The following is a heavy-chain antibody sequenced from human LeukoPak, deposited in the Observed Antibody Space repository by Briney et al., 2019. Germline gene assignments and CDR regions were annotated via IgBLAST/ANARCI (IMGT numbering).Heavy chain of an antibody. J-gene: IGHJ3*02. V-gene: IGHV1-24*01. Sequence: GASVKVSCKVSGYTLTEVSIHWVRQAPGKGPEWMGGFDPEDGEIIFAQKFQGRDTMTEDTSTDTSYMELSSLRSEDTAVYYCATRFYFGSGNKAFDIWGRGTMVIVSS. CDR2: FDPEDGEI. D-gene: IGHD3-10*01. CDR3: ATRFYFGSGNKAFDI. CDR1: GYTLTEVS.